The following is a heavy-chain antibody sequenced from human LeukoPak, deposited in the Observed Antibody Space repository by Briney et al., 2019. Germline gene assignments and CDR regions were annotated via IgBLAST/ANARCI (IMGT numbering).Heavy chain of an antibody. CDR1: GFTFSSYA. CDR3: ANYFWSGFPNWFDP. CDR2: ISGSGGST. D-gene: IGHD3-3*01. V-gene: IGHV3-23*01. J-gene: IGHJ5*02. Sequence: GGSLRLSCAASGFTFSSYAMSWVRQAPGKGLEWVSAISGSGGSTYYADFVKGRFTIPRDNSKNTLYLQMNSLRAEDTAVYYCANYFWSGFPNWFDPWGQGTLVTVSS.